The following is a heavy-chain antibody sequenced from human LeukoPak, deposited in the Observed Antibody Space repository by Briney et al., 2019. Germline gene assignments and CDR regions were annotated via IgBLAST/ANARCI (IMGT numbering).Heavy chain of an antibody. CDR2: ISSSSGYI. Sequence: GGSLRLSCAASGFTFNTYSMNWVRQAPGKGLEWVSSISSSSGYIYYADSVKGRFTISRDNAKNSLFLQMNSLRAEDTAVYYCARVRFMRGMVRDAFDFWGQGTVVTVSS. J-gene: IGHJ3*01. D-gene: IGHD5-18*01. CDR3: ARVRFMRGMVRDAFDF. V-gene: IGHV3-21*01. CDR1: GFTFNTYS.